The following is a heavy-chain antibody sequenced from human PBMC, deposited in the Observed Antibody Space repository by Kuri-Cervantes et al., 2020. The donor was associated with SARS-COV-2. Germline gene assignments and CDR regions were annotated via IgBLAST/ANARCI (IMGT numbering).Heavy chain of an antibody. CDR2: IYHSGAT. CDR3: ARDRYFDYLRVNFFDY. V-gene: IGHV4-30-2*01. CDR1: GGSISSVGYS. Sequence: SQTLSLTCGVSGGSISSVGYSWNWIRQPPGKGLEWIGYIYHSGATLYNPSVKDRVTMSIDKSKNQFSLKLRSVTAADTAVYYCARDRYFDYLRVNFFDYWGQGSLVTSPQ. D-gene: IGHD3-9*01. J-gene: IGHJ4*02.